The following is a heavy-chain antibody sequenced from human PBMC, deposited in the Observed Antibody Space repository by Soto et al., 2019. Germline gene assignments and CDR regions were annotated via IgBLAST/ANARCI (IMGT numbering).Heavy chain of an antibody. V-gene: IGHV1-46*02. J-gene: IGHJ4*02. Sequence: QVQLVQSGPEVRKPGASVRLSCATSGYNFNQYYIHWVRQAPGQGLEWMGIINLRGGTTEYAHKFRGRVTVTSDTSTRTAYMASSTLRPEEQDVSFCARGPDDSDAPRWDQWGQGTLINVSS. CDR1: GYNFNQYY. D-gene: IGHD4-17*01. CDR3: ARGPDDSDAPRWDQ. CDR2: INLRGGTT.